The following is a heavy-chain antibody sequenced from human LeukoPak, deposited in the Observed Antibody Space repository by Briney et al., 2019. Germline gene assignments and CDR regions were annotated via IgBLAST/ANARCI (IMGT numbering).Heavy chain of an antibody. CDR2: IIPIFGTA. J-gene: IGHJ3*02. Sequence: SVKVSFKASGGTFSSYAISWVRQAPGQGLEWMGGIIPIFGTANYAQKFQGRVTITTDESTSTAYMELSSLRSEDTAVYYCARDRSVGTDAFDIWGQGTMVTVSS. CDR1: GGTFSSYA. D-gene: IGHD2-15*01. V-gene: IGHV1-69*05. CDR3: ARDRSVGTDAFDI.